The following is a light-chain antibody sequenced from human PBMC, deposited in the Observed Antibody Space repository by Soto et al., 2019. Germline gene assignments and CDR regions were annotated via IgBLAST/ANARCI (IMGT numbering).Light chain of an antibody. Sequence: EIVMTQSPATLSVSPGEIATLSCSASQRVSRNLAWYQQKPGQAPRLLIYDASTRATGIPDRFSGSGSETESTLTISSLQSEDYAIYYCQQYNNWPPWKFGQGTKVDIK. CDR2: DAS. V-gene: IGKV3-15*01. CDR1: QRVSRN. J-gene: IGKJ1*01. CDR3: QQYNNWPPWK.